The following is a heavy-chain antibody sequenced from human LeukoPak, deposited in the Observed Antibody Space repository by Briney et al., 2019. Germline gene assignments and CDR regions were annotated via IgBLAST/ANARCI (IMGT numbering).Heavy chain of an antibody. J-gene: IGHJ5*02. Sequence: GESLKISCKGSGYSFTSYWIGWVRQMPGKGLEWMGIIYPGYSDTRYSPSFQGQVTISADKSISTAYLQWSSLKASDTAMYYCATRQGDYNNWFDPWGQGTLVTVSS. CDR2: IYPGYSDT. CDR1: GYSFTSYW. V-gene: IGHV5-51*01. D-gene: IGHD3-16*01. CDR3: ATRQGDYNNWFDP.